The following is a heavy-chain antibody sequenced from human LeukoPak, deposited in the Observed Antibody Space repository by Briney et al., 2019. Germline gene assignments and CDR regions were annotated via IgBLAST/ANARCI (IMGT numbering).Heavy chain of an antibody. CDR3: ARIPVWRTIFGVARDY. D-gene: IGHD3-3*01. J-gene: IGHJ4*02. Sequence: SETLSLTCTVSGGSISSRSYYWGWIRQPPGKGLEWIGSIYYSGSTYYNPSLKSRVTISVDTSKNQFSLKLSSVTAADTAVYYCARIPVWRTIFGVARDYWGQGTLVTVSS. V-gene: IGHV4-39*01. CDR1: GGSISSRSYY. CDR2: IYYSGST.